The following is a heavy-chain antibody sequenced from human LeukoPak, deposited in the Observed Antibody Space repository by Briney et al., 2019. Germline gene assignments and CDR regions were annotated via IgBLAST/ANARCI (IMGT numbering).Heavy chain of an antibody. D-gene: IGHD3-10*01. CDR2: IGTAGDT. V-gene: IGHV3-13*01. J-gene: IGHJ4*02. CDR1: GFTFSSYD. Sequence: GGSLRLSCAASGFTFSSYDMHWVRQATGKGLEWVSAIGTAGDTYYPGSVKGRFTISRENAKNSLYLQMNSLRAGDTAVYYCARGYYGSGSYYPYYFDYWGQGTLVTVSS. CDR3: ARGYYGSGSYYPYYFDY.